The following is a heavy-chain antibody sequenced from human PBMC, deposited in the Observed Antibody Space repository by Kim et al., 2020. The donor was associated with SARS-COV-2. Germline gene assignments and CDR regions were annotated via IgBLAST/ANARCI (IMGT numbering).Heavy chain of an antibody. D-gene: IGHD2-15*01. V-gene: IGHV3-64D*09. CDR3: TPLFNSLLADWFDP. J-gene: IGHJ5*02. CDR2: ISSNGGST. CDR1: GFTFSSYA. Sequence: GGSLRLSCSASGFTFSSYAMHWVRQAPGKGLEYVSAISSNGGSTYYADSVKGRFTISRDNSKNTLYLQMSSLRAEDTAVYYCTPLFNSLLADWFDPWGQGTLVTVSS.